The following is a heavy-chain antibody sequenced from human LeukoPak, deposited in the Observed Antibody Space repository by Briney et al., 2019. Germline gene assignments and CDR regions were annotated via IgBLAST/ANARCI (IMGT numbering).Heavy chain of an antibody. J-gene: IGHJ5*02. CDR2: IYTSGST. V-gene: IGHV4-61*02. Sequence: SQTLSLTCTVSGGSISSGSYYWSWIRQPAGKGLEWIGRIYTSGSTNYNPSLKSRVTISVETTKNQFSLKLSSVTAADTAVYYCARVIGNYGWFDPWGQGTLVTVSS. CDR3: ARVIGNYGWFDP. D-gene: IGHD4-11*01. CDR1: GGSISSGSYY.